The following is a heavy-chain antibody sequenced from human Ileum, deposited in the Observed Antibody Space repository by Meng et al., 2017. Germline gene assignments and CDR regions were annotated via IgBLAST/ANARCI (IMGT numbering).Heavy chain of an antibody. CDR2: INHSGST. CDR3: ARGGPWFDP. J-gene: IGHJ5*02. Sequence: QGQPQQWGGGVFQSSEPLPLTCAVYGGSFSGYYWSWVRQPPGKGLEWIGEINHSGSTNYNPSLKSRVTISVDTSKNQFSLKLSSVTAADTAVYYCARGGPWFDPWGQGTLVTVSS. CDR1: GGSFSGYY. V-gene: IGHV4-34*01.